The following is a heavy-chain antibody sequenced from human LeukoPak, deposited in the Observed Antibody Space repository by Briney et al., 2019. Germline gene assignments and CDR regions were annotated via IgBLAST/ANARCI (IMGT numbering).Heavy chain of an antibody. CDR2: IYYSGST. CDR3: ARGAGVEVDY. V-gene: IGHV4-31*03. J-gene: IGHJ4*02. CDR1: GGFISSGGYY. D-gene: IGHD7-27*01. Sequence: SETLSLTCTVSGGFISSGGYYWSWIRQHPGTGLEWIGYIYYSGSTYYNPSLKSRITISVDTSKNQFSLKLSSVTAADTAVYYCARGAGVEVDYWGQGTLVTVSS.